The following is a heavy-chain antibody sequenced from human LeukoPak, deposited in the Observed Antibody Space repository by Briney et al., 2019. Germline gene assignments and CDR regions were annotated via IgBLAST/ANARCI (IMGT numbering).Heavy chain of an antibody. J-gene: IGHJ4*02. D-gene: IGHD5/OR15-5a*01. Sequence: GESLKISCKGSGYTFTHYWIGWVRQMPGKGLEWMGIIYPGDSDTRYSPSFQGQVTISADKSINTAYLQWNSLKASDTAMYYCARRKTRVSMYVFDQWGQGTLVTVSS. V-gene: IGHV5-51*01. CDR1: GYTFTHYW. CDR3: ARRKTRVSMYVFDQ. CDR2: IYPGDSDT.